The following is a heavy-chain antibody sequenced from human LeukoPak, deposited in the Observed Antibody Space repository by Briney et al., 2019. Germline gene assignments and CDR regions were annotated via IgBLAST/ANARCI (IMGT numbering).Heavy chain of an antibody. V-gene: IGHV3-74*01. Sequence: GGSLRLSCVASGFTFGNYWMHWVRQAPGKGLVWVSRITSDGSSTSYADSVKGRFTVSRDNAKNTLYVQMDSLRAEDTAVYYCTRASTPGGPFDYWAQGTLVTVSS. CDR1: GFTFGNYW. J-gene: IGHJ4*02. D-gene: IGHD4-23*01. CDR3: TRASTPGGPFDY. CDR2: ITSDGSST.